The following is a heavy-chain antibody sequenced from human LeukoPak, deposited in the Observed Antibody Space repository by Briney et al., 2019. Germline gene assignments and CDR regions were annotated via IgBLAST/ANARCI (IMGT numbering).Heavy chain of an antibody. D-gene: IGHD6-13*01. J-gene: IGHJ5*02. CDR3: AGAVGAVSKDWFDP. Sequence: GRSLRLSCIASGFTFTSYGMHWVRQAPGKGLEWVAVIWYDGSKKYYADSVKGRFTISRDISKNTLYLEMNNLTAEDTAVYYCAGAVGAVSKDWFDPWGQGTLVTVSS. CDR1: GFTFTSYG. CDR2: IWYDGSKK. V-gene: IGHV3-33*01.